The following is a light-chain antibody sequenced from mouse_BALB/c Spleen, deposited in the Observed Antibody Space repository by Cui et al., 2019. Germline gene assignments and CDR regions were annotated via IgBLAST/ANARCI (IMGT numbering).Light chain of an antibody. CDR3: HQYHRSPYT. Sequence: QIVLTQSPAIMSASLGERVTMTCTASSSVSSSYLHWYQQEPGSSPKLWIYSTSNLASRVPVRFSGSGSGTSYSLTVSSMEAEDAATYYCHQYHRSPYTFGGGTKLEIE. V-gene: IGKV4-74*01. CDR2: STS. J-gene: IGKJ2*01. CDR1: SSVSSSY.